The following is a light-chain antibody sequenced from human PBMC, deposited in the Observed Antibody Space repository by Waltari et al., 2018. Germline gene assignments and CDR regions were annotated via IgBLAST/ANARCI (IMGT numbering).Light chain of an antibody. Sequence: DIVLTQSPATLSLSPGERDYLSCRASQSVTNYLAWYQQKPGQAPRLLIYDTSNRATGIPARFSCSGFGTDFTLTISSLEPEDFAVYYCQQRRDWPLTFGGGTKVEIK. CDR2: DTS. J-gene: IGKJ4*01. V-gene: IGKV3-11*01. CDR3: QQRRDWPLT. CDR1: QSVTNY.